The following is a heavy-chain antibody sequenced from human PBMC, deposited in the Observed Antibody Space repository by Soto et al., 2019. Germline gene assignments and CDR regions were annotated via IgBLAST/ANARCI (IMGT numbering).Heavy chain of an antibody. CDR1: GDSVSNYF. Sequence: QVQLQESGPGLVKPSETLSLTCTVSGDSVSNYFWSWIRQPPGKGLEWIGFIHYSGTTNYNPSLKSRGTICVDTSKMHFSLKLTSVTAAATAVYYCARHTRSSGGERTFDYWGQGTMVTVSS. CDR3: ARHTRSSGGERTFDY. D-gene: IGHD2-21*01. V-gene: IGHV4-59*08. CDR2: IHYSGTT. J-gene: IGHJ4*02.